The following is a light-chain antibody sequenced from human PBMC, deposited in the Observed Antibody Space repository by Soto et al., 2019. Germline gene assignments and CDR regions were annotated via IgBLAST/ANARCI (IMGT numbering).Light chain of an antibody. Sequence: EIVMTQSPATLSVSPGERATLSCRASQSVSSNLAWYQQKPGQAPRLLIYDASTRATGIPARFSGSGSGTEFTLTFSCLQSEDFAVYYCQQYNNWPYTFGQGTKLEIK. CDR1: QSVSSN. J-gene: IGKJ2*01. CDR2: DAS. CDR3: QQYNNWPYT. V-gene: IGKV3-15*01.